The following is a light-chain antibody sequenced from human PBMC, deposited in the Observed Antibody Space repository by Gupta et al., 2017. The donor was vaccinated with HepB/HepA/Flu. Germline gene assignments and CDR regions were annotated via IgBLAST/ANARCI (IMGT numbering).Light chain of an antibody. CDR2: AAS. CDR3: QQIYSTPPT. CDR1: QSISSY. Sequence: DIPMTQSPSSLSASVGDRVTITCRASQSISSYLNWYQQKPGKAPKLLIYAASSLQSGVPSRFSGSGSGTDFTLTISRLQPEDFATYYWQQIYSTPPTFGGGTKVGIK. V-gene: IGKV1-39*01. J-gene: IGKJ4*01.